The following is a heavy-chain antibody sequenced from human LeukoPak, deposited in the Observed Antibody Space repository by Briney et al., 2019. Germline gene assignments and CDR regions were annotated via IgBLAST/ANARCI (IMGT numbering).Heavy chain of an antibody. V-gene: IGHV4-4*07. J-gene: IGHJ3*02. D-gene: IGHD1-26*01. CDR1: GGSISSYY. Sequence: SETLSLTCTVSGGSISSYYWSWIRQPAGKGLEWIGRIYISGSTNYNPSLKSRVTMSVDTSKNQFSLKLSSVTAADTAVYYCARDTPVPYSGSYVGAFDIWGQGTMVTVSS. CDR2: IYISGST. CDR3: ARDTPVPYSGSYVGAFDI.